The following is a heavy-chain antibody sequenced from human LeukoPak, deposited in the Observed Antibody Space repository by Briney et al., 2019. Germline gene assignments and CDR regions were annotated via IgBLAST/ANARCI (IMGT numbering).Heavy chain of an antibody. J-gene: IGHJ4*02. CDR1: GFTFSTYL. D-gene: IGHD6-13*01. V-gene: IGHV3-74*01. Sequence: GGSLRLSCAASGFTFSTYLMHWVRQAPGKGLVWVSRINSDGSGTTYADSVKGRFTISRDNAKNTLYLQMNSLRAEDTAVYYCTRTEGAAARMYWGQGTLVTVSS. CDR3: TRTEGAAARMY. CDR2: INSDGSGT.